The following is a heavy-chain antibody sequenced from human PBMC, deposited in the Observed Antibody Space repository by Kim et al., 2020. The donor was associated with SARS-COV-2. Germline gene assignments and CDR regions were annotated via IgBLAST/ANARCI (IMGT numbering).Heavy chain of an antibody. D-gene: IGHD2-15*01. CDR2: IYPGDSDI. Sequence: GESLKISCKGSGYSFTNYWIGWVRQMPGKGLEWMGIIYPGDSDIRYSPSFQGQVIISADNSITTAYLQWSSLKASDTAIYYCARLRYCSGMSCYNAFDIWGQGTMVTVSS. CDR3: ARLRYCSGMSCYNAFDI. CDR1: GYSFTNYW. V-gene: IGHV5-51*01. J-gene: IGHJ3*02.